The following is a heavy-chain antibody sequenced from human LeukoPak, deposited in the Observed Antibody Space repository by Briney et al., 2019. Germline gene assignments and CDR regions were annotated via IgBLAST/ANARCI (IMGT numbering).Heavy chain of an antibody. D-gene: IGHD4-11*01. Sequence: GGSVRLSCAASGFTFSSYGMHGVRQARAKGLEGGADIWYDGSNKYYADTVEGCFTISRDNSKNMLYLQMNSLRAEDAAVYYCARGTVTYYYMDVWGTGTTVTVSS. CDR2: IWYDGSNK. V-gene: IGHV3-33*01. CDR3: ARGTVTYYYMDV. J-gene: IGHJ6*03. CDR1: GFTFSSYG.